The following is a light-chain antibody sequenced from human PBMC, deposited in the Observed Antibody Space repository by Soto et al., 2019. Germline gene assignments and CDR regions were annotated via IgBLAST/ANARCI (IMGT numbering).Light chain of an antibody. CDR3: QQYNNWPGT. CDR1: QSVSSN. Sequence: EIVMTQSPATLSVSPGERATLSCRASQSVSSNLAWYKQKPGQAPRLLIYGASTRATGIPARFSGSGSGTDFTLTISGLQSEDFAVYYCQQYNNWPGTFGQGTKVDIK. V-gene: IGKV3-15*01. J-gene: IGKJ1*01. CDR2: GAS.